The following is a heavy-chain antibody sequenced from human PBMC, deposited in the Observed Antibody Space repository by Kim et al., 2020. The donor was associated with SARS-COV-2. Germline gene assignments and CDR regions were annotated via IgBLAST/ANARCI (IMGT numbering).Heavy chain of an antibody. J-gene: IGHJ4*01. CDR2: IYYSGNT. V-gene: IGHV4-39*01. CDR3: ARHSTIGGGCYCFLDY. Sequence: SETLSLTCTVSGGSISSSSFLWGWIRQPPGKGLEWIGSIYYSGNTYYNPSLKSRVTISVDTSKNQLSLKLSSVTAADTAVYYCARHSTIGGGCYCFLDY. CDR1: GGSISSSSFL. D-gene: IGHD2-15*01.